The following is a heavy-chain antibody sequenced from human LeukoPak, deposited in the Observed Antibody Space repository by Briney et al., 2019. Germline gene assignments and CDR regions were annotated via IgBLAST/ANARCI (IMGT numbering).Heavy chain of an antibody. V-gene: IGHV3-23*01. D-gene: IGHD2-15*01. Sequence: GGSLRLSCAASGFTFSNYAMSWVRQAPGKGLEWVSAIGGSRGNTYYADSVRGRFTSSRDNSKNTLYLQMNSLRAEDTAVYYCARDSHTHYFDSWGQGTLVTVSS. CDR3: ARDSHTHYFDS. CDR2: IGGSRGNT. J-gene: IGHJ4*02. CDR1: GFTFSNYA.